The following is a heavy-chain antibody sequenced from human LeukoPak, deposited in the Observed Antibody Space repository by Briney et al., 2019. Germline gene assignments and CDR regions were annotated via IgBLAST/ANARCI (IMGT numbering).Heavy chain of an antibody. CDR3: ARGFPVGPEMWFLSWFDP. CDR1: ECNVSNGYF. Sequence: PSETLSLTCSVSECNVSNGYFWGWIRQPPGKGLEWIASVYHSGNTYYNPSLKSRVTISIDTSKNQFSLKLTSVTAADSAVYFCARGFPVGPEMWFLSWFDPWGQGTLVTVSS. D-gene: IGHD2-21*01. J-gene: IGHJ5*02. CDR2: VYHSGNT. V-gene: IGHV4-38-2*02.